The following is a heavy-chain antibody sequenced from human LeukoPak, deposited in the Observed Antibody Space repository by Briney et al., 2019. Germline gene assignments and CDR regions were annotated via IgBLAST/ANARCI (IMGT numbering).Heavy chain of an antibody. D-gene: IGHD2-2*01. V-gene: IGHV4-59*08. CDR1: GVSISSYY. J-gene: IGHJ2*01. Sequence: PSGTLSLPCPVSGVSISSYYWSWIRPPPGKGLEWIGYIYYSGSTNYNPSLKSRVTISVDTSKNQFSLKLSSVTVADTAVYYCARLGRTSYWYFDLWGRGTLVTVSS. CDR2: IYYSGST. CDR3: ARLGRTSYWYFDL.